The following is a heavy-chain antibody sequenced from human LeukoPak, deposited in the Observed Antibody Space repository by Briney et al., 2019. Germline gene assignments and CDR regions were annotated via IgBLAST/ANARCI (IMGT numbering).Heavy chain of an antibody. Sequence: GGSLRPSCAASGFTFSIYAMHWVRQAPGKGLEWGAVISKDGSTKYYADSVKGRFTISRDNSKNTLYLQMNSLRAEATAVYYCAKVEDSSGWSSEYWGQGSLVTVSS. CDR2: ISKDGSTK. CDR3: AKVEDSSGWSSEY. J-gene: IGHJ4*02. CDR1: GFTFSIYA. V-gene: IGHV3-30*04. D-gene: IGHD6-19*01.